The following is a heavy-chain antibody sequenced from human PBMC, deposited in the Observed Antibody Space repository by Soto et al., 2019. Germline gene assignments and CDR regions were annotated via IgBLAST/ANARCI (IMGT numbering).Heavy chain of an antibody. Sequence: PGGSLRLSCAASGFTFSSYSMNWVRQAPGKGLEWVSYISSSSSTIYYADSVKGRFTISRDNAKNSLYLQMNSLRAEDTAVYYCARDRDIVVVPAARPLGVWFDPWGQGTLVTVSS. V-gene: IGHV3-48*04. D-gene: IGHD2-2*01. CDR1: GFTFSSYS. CDR2: ISSSSSTI. J-gene: IGHJ5*02. CDR3: ARDRDIVVVPAARPLGVWFDP.